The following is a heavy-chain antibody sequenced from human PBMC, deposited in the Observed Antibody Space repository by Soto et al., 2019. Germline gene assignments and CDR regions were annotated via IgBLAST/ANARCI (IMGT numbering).Heavy chain of an antibody. CDR1: GYTFTSYA. CDR2: INAGNGNT. D-gene: IGHD6-13*01. Sequence: ASVKVSCKASGYTFTSYAMHWVRQAPGRRLEWMGWINAGNGNTKYSQKFQGRVTITRDTSASTAYMELSSLRSEDTAVYYCAGEAAAGTWDAFDIWGQGTMVTVSS. V-gene: IGHV1-3*01. CDR3: AGEAAAGTWDAFDI. J-gene: IGHJ3*02.